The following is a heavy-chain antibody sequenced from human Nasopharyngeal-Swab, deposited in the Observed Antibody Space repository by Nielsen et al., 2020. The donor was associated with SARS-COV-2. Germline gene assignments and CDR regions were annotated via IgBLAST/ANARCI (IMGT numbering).Heavy chain of an antibody. CDR1: GFTFSSYA. Sequence: LSLTCAASGFTFSSYAMHWVRQAPGKGLEWVAVISYDGSNKYYADSVKGRFTISRDNSKNTLYLQMNSLRAEDTAVYYCARVIGAYYGMDVWGQGTTVTVSS. V-gene: IGHV3-30-3*01. CDR2: ISYDGSNK. D-gene: IGHD3-10*01. CDR3: ARVIGAYYGMDV. J-gene: IGHJ6*02.